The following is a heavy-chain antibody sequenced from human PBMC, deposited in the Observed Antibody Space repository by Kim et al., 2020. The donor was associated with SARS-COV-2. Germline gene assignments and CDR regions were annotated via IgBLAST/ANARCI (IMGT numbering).Heavy chain of an antibody. Sequence: SVKGRFTISRDNAKNSLYLQMNSLRAEDTALYYCAKVSMITFGVLGAFDIWGQGTMVTVSS. CDR3: AKVSMITFGVLGAFDI. V-gene: IGHV3-9*01. D-gene: IGHD3-16*01. J-gene: IGHJ3*02.